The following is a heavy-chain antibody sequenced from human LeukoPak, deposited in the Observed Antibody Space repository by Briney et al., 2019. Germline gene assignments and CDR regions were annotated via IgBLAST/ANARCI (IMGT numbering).Heavy chain of an antibody. D-gene: IGHD3-22*01. CDR1: GFTFSSYW. CDR2: INSDGSST. V-gene: IGHV3-74*01. J-gene: IGHJ4*02. Sequence: PGGSLRLSCAAPGFTFSSYWMHWVRQAPGKGLVWVSRINSDGSSTSYADSVKGRFTISRDNAKNTLYLQMNSLRAEDTAVYYCARPSWDSSGYYYAYFDYWGQGTLVTVSS. CDR3: ARPSWDSSGYYYAYFDY.